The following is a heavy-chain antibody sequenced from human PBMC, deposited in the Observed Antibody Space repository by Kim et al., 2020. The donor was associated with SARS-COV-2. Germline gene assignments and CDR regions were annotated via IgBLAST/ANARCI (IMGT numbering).Heavy chain of an antibody. Sequence: GGSLRLSCAASGFTFSSYGMHWVRQAPGKGLEWVAVISYDGSNNYYADSVKGRFTISRDNSKNTLYLQMNSLRAEDTAVYYCAKEDVSSGYYYVDDYWGQGTLVTVSS. CDR1: GFTFSSYG. J-gene: IGHJ4*02. V-gene: IGHV3-30*18. CDR3: AKEDVSSGYYYVDDY. CDR2: ISYDGSNN. D-gene: IGHD3-22*01.